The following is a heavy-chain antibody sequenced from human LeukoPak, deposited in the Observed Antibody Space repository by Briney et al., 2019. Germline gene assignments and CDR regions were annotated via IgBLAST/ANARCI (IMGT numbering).Heavy chain of an antibody. CDR2: ISSSSSTI. CDR3: ARDRGGSYSAIDY. J-gene: IGHJ4*02. D-gene: IGHD1-26*01. Sequence: GGSLRLSCAASGLTFSSYSMNSVRRAPGKGLEWVPFISSSSSTIYYADSVKGRFTISRDNAKNSLYLQMNSLRAEDTAVYYCARDRGGSYSAIDYWGQGTLVTVSS. V-gene: IGHV3-48*04. CDR1: GLTFSSYS.